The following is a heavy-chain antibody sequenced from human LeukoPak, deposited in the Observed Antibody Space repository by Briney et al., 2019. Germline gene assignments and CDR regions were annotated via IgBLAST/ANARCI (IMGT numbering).Heavy chain of an antibody. D-gene: IGHD6-19*01. Sequence: GGSLRLSCAASGFTFSSYAMSWVRQAPGKGLEWVSAISGSGGSTYYADSVKGRFTISRDNSKNTLYLQMNSLRAEDTAVYYCAKDHYGYSSGPVDYWGQGTLVTVSS. CDR2: ISGSGGST. V-gene: IGHV3-23*01. J-gene: IGHJ4*02. CDR3: AKDHYGYSSGPVDY. CDR1: GFTFSSYA.